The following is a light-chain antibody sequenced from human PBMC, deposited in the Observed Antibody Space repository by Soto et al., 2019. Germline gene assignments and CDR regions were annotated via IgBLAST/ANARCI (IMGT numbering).Light chain of an antibody. CDR3: QQFNSYLRT. J-gene: IGKJ1*01. CDR1: QGISSA. Sequence: AIPLTQSPSSLSASVGDRVTITCRASQGISSASAWYQQKPGKPPKFLIYDASSLESGVPSRFSGSGSGTDFTLTISSLQPEDFATYYCQQFNSYLRTFGQGTKVEIK. V-gene: IGKV1-13*02. CDR2: DAS.